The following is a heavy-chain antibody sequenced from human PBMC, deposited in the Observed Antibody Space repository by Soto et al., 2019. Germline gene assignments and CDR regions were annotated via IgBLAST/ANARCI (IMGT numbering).Heavy chain of an antibody. V-gene: IGHV5-10-1*01. Sequence: GESLKISCXGSGYSFTDYWISWVRQMPGKGLEWMGRIYPSDSDTNYSPSFQGHVTTSVAKSTSTAYLQWSPLTASDTAMYYCARRFSVLVTAHAFDIWGQGTMVTVS. CDR1: GYSFTDYW. J-gene: IGHJ3*02. CDR2: IYPSDSDT. CDR3: ARRFSVLVTAHAFDI. D-gene: IGHD2-21*02.